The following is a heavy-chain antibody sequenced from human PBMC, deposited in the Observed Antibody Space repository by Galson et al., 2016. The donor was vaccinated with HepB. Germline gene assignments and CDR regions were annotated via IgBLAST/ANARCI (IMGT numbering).Heavy chain of an antibody. Sequence: SLRRSCAASGFSFSRRAMNWVRQAPGKGLEWVSSISGSGDITYSADSVKGRFTISRDNGKNSLYLQMNSLRVEDTAIYYCVSGRSMDVWGQGTTVTVSS. J-gene: IGHJ6*02. CDR3: VSGRSMDV. CDR2: ISGSGDIT. CDR1: GFSFSRRA. D-gene: IGHD5-12*01. V-gene: IGHV3-23*01.